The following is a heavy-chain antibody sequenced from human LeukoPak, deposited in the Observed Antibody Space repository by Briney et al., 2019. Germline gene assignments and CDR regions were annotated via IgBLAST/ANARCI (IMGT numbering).Heavy chain of an antibody. D-gene: IGHD3-16*01. CDR1: GYILTSYW. Sequence: GESLKISCKGSGYILTSYWINWVRQMPGKGLEWTGVIYLSDSDTRYSPSFQGQVTMSADKSITTAYLQWSSLKASDTAMYYCARRGVGKYAFDIWGQGTMVTVSS. V-gene: IGHV5-51*01. CDR3: ARRGVGKYAFDI. CDR2: IYLSDSDT. J-gene: IGHJ3*02.